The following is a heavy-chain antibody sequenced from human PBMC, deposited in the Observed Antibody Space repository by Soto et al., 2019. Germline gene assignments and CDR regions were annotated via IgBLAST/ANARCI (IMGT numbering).Heavy chain of an antibody. V-gene: IGHV4-38-2*02. J-gene: IGHJ5*02. CDR2: IYHSGST. D-gene: IGHD2-2*01. CDR3: ARAVSIVVVPASGWFDP. CDR1: GYSINKDYY. Sequence: PXETLSISCLVSGYSINKDYYWGWIRQPPGKGLEWIGSIYHSGSTYYNPSLKGRVTISVDTSKNQFSLKLNFVTAADTAVYYCARAVSIVVVPASGWFDPWGQGTLVTVSS.